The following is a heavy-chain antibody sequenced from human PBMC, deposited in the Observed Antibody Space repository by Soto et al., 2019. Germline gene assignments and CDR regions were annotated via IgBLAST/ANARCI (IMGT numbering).Heavy chain of an antibody. CDR1: GGSFSGYY. V-gene: IGHV4-34*02. CDR2: INHAGST. CDR3: ARQSGPAYRYGMDI. D-gene: IGHD1-1*01. Sequence: QMHLQQWGAGLLKASETLSLTCSVSGGSFSGYYLAWIRQPPGKGLEWIGEINHAGSTKYHSSLKSRVGLSVDLSTTHFSLRLISVTAADTAVYFCARQSGPAYRYGMDIWGQGTTVTVSS. J-gene: IGHJ6*02.